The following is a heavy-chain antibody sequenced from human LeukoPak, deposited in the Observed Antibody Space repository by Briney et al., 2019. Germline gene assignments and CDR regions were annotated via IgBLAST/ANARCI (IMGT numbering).Heavy chain of an antibody. Sequence: PGGSLRLSCAGSGFTFSSYAMSWVRQAPGKGLEWVSTISGSGGSTYYADSVKGRFTVSRDNSKNTLYLQMNSLRAEDTAIYYCAKAARFTVILVVISRGRGTLVTVSS. J-gene: IGHJ4*02. CDR1: GFTFSSYA. CDR3: AKAARFTVILVVIS. D-gene: IGHD3-22*01. CDR2: ISGSGGST. V-gene: IGHV3-23*01.